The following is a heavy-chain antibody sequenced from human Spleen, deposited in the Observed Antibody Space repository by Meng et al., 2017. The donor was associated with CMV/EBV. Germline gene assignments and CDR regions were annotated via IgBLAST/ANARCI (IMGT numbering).Heavy chain of an antibody. CDR3: AKVRAVTTAGWFDP. V-gene: IGHV3-23*01. CDR1: GFTFSSYA. J-gene: IGHJ5*02. D-gene: IGHD4-17*01. CDR2: ISGSGGST. Sequence: GGSLRLSCAASGFTFSSYAMSWVRQAPGKGLEWVSAISGSGGSTHYADSVKGRFTISRDNSKNTLYLQMNSLRAEDTAVYYCAKVRAVTTAGWFDPWGQGTLVTVSS.